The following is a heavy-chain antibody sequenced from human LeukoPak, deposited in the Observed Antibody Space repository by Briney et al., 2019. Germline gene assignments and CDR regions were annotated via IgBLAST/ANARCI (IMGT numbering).Heavy chain of an antibody. CDR2: IKQDGSEK. CDR1: GFTFSNYW. CDR3: ARDVDTAMVTIDY. V-gene: IGHV3-7*01. J-gene: IGHJ4*02. Sequence: PGGSLRLSCAASGFTFSNYWMNWVRQAPGKGLEWVANIKQDGSEKYYVDSVKGRFTISRDNAKNSLYLQMNSLRAEDTAVYYCARDVDTAMVTIDYWGQGTLVTVSS. D-gene: IGHD5-18*01.